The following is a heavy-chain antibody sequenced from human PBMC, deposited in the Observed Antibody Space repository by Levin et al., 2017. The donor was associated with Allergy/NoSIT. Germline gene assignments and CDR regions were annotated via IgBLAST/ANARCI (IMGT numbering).Heavy chain of an antibody. CDR3: AVQGPVAYIDY. CDR2: IYRGGST. V-gene: IGHV3-53*01. J-gene: IGHJ4*02. D-gene: IGHD3-16*01. Sequence: HGESLKISCAASGFTVSSNYMSWVRQAPGKGLEWVAVIYRGGSTYYADSVKGRFTISRDSSKNILYLQMNSLRAEDTAVYYCAVQGPVAYIDYWGQGTLVTVSS. CDR1: GFTVSSNY.